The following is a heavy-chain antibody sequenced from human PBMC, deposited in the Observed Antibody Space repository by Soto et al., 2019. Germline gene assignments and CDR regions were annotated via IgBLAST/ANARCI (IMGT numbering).Heavy chain of an antibody. CDR2: IKEDGSEK. CDR1: EFTFRSYW. V-gene: IGHV3-7*01. Sequence: EVQLVESGGDLVQPGGSLRLSCAAFEFTFRSYWMSWVRRAPGKGLEWVANIKEDGSEKYYVDSVKGRFTISRDNAEKSLYLQMSSLRAEDTAVYYCARGRISNDYWGQGTLVTVSS. CDR3: ARGRISNDY. D-gene: IGHD2-15*01. J-gene: IGHJ4*02.